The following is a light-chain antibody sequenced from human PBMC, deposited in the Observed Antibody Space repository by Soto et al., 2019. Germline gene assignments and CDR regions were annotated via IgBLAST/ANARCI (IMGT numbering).Light chain of an antibody. CDR3: HHYGTSPQT. J-gene: IGKJ1*01. Sequence: EDVLTQSPGTLSLSPGERATLSCRASQDVDSGYLGWYQQKPGQAPRLLIYAASTRATGIPDRFSGSGSGTDFTLTISRLEPEDFAVYFCHHYGTSPQTFGHGTRVEIK. CDR2: AAS. CDR1: QDVDSGY. V-gene: IGKV3-20*01.